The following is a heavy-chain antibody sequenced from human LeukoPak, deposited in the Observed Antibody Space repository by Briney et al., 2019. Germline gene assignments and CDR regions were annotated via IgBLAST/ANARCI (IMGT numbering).Heavy chain of an antibody. V-gene: IGHV4-34*01. CDR2: INHSGST. CDR1: GGSFSGYY. D-gene: IGHD3-22*01. Sequence: PSETLSLTCAVYGGSFSGYYWSWIRQPPGKGLEWIGEINHSGSTNYNPSLKSRVTISVDTSKNQFSLKLSSVTAADTAVYYCARYIGYDSSGYYYIRSVYYYGMDVWGQGTTVTVSS. J-gene: IGHJ6*02. CDR3: ARYIGYDSSGYYYIRSVYYYGMDV.